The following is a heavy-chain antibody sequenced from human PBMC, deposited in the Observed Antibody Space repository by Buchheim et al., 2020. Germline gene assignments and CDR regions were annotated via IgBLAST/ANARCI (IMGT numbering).Heavy chain of an antibody. Sequence: EVQLVDSGGGLVQPGGSLRLSCEASGFTFSSYSMNWVRQAPGKGLEWVSYLSSSSRTVHYVDSVKGRFTISRDNAKNSLFLQMNSLRVEDTAVYHCAREPRLGGWFDYWGQGTL. J-gene: IGHJ4*02. D-gene: IGHD2-15*01. CDR2: LSSSSRTV. V-gene: IGHV3-48*04. CDR3: AREPRLGGWFDY. CDR1: GFTFSSYS.